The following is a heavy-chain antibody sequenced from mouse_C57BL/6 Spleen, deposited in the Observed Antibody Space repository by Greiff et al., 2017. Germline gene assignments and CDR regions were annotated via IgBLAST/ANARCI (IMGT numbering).Heavy chain of an antibody. D-gene: IGHD2-3*01. CDR1: GYTFTSYD. CDR2: IYPRDGST. J-gene: IGHJ4*01. V-gene: IGHV1-85*01. CDR3: ASNPRGLLLAMDY. Sequence: VQLQESGPELVKPGASVKLSCKASGYTFTSYDINWVKQRPGQGLEWIGWIYPRDGSTKYNEKFKGKATLTVDTSSSTAYMELHSLTSEDSAVYFCASNPRGLLLAMDYWGQGTSVTVSS.